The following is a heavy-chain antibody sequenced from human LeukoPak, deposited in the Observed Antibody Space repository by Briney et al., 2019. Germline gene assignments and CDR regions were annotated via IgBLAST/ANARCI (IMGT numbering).Heavy chain of an antibody. CDR3: ARDHSPEYFQH. CDR1: GYTFTTYA. J-gene: IGHJ1*01. D-gene: IGHD2-21*01. V-gene: IGHV7-4-1*02. CDR2: INTKTGNP. Sequence: ASVNVSCKASGYTFTTYAMNWVRQAPGQGLEWMGWINTKTGNPTYAQGFTGRFVFSLDTSVTTAYLQITSLKAEDTAIYYCARDHSPEYFQHWGRGTLVTVSS.